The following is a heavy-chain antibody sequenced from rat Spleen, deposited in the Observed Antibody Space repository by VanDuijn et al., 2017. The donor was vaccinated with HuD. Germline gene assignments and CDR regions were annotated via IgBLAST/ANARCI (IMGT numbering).Heavy chain of an antibody. V-gene: IGHV2S12*01. CDR2: ISSGGST. D-gene: IGHD1-12*03. Sequence: QVHLKESGPGLVQSSQTLSLTCTVFGFSLTTNGVSWVRQPPGEGLEWVAAISSGGSTYYNSALKSRLSISRDTSKSQVFLKLNSLQTDDTAIYFCTGYDGSHYHNPTWFSYWGQGTLVTVSS. J-gene: IGHJ3*01. CDR1: GFSLTTNG. CDR3: TGYDGSHYHNPTWFSY.